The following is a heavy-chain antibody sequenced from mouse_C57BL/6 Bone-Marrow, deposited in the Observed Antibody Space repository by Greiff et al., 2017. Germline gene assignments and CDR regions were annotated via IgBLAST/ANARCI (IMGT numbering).Heavy chain of an antibody. CDR1: GYTFTSYG. J-gene: IGHJ1*03. D-gene: IGHD1-1*01. V-gene: IGHV1-81*01. Sequence: VQLQQSGAELARPGASVKLSCKASGYTFTSYGIRWVKQRTGQGLEWIGEIYPRSGNTYYNEKFKGKATLTVDKSSSTAYMELRSLTSEDSAVXFSAREACYGSSPCYGYFDVWGTGTTVTVSS. CDR2: IYPRSGNT. CDR3: AREACYGSSPCYGYFDV.